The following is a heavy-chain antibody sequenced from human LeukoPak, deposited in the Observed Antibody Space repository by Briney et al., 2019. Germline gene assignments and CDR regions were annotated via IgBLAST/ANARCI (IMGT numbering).Heavy chain of an antibody. CDR3: ARRVGIAAAGSWFDP. CDR1: GFTFSSYE. J-gene: IGHJ5*02. Sequence: GGSLRLSCAASGFTFSSYEMNWVRQAPGKGLEWVSYISSSSSYIYYADSVKGRFTISRDNAKNSLYLQMNSLRAEDTAVYYCARRVGIAAAGSWFDPWGQGTLVTVSS. D-gene: IGHD6-13*01. CDR2: ISSSSSYI. V-gene: IGHV3-21*05.